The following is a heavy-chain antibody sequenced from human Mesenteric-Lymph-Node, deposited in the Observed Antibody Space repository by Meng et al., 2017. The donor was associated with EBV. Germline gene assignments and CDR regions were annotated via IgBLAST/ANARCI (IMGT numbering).Heavy chain of an antibody. V-gene: IGHV1-8*01. Sequence: QVQLVQSGAEVKKTWASVKVSCKASGSYDINWVRQAAGQGLEWMGWMNPNSANTAYVQKFQGRDTMTRNTSISTAHMEVSRLRSEDTAIYYCAKPLVVVTSPFDYWGQGALVTVSS. CDR2: MNPNSANT. CDR1: GSYD. J-gene: IGHJ4*02. D-gene: IGHD3-22*01. CDR3: AKPLVVVTSPFDY.